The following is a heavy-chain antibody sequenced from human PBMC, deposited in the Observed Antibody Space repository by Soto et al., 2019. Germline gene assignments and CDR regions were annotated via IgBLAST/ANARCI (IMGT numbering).Heavy chain of an antibody. J-gene: IGHJ4*02. D-gene: IGHD6-19*01. CDR3: ARGGAIAVAGRALSDY. Sequence: GGSLRLSCAASGFTFSDYYMSWIRQAPGKGLEWVSYISSSSSYTNYADSVKGRFTISRDNAKNSLYLHMNSLRAEDTAVYYCARGGAIAVAGRALSDYWGQGTLVTVSS. V-gene: IGHV3-11*06. CDR1: GFTFSDYY. CDR2: ISSSSSYT.